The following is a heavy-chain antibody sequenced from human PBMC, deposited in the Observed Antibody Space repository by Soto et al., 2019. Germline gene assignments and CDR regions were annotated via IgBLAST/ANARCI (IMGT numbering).Heavy chain of an antibody. V-gene: IGHV1-18*04. Sequence: GASVKVSCKASGYTFTNYGITLVRQAPGQGLEWXGXXSAXNXXXNXXXXLQGRVTMTTDTSTSTAYMELRSLRSDDTAVYYCARDERFRGFDYWGQGTLVTVSS. CDR1: GYTFTNYG. CDR3: ARDERFRGFDY. CDR2: XSAXNXXX. J-gene: IGHJ4*02.